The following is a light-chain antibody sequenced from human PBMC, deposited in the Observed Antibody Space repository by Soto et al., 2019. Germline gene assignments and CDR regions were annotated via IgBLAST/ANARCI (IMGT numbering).Light chain of an antibody. Sequence: QSALTQPPSASGSPGQSVTIYCTGTSSDVGAYNYVYWYQQHAGKAPKLVIYEVTKRPSGVPDRFSGSKYANTASLTVSGLQAEDEADYYCSSFASSNTWVFGGGTQLTVL. CDR1: SSDVGAYNY. J-gene: IGLJ3*02. CDR3: SSFASSNTWV. CDR2: EVT. V-gene: IGLV2-8*01.